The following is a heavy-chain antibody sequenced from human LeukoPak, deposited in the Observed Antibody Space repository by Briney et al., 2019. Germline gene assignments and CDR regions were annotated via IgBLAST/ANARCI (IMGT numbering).Heavy chain of an antibody. D-gene: IGHD3-22*01. CDR3: ANCYDSSGFFAY. Sequence: ASVKVSCTGSGYTFTKYAISWVRQAPGQGLEYMGWIDTNTGNPTYAQGFTGRFVFSLDTSVSTACLQISSLKAEDSAIYFCANCYDSSGFFAYWGQGTLVTVSS. J-gene: IGHJ4*02. V-gene: IGHV7-4-1*02. CDR1: GYTFTKYA. CDR2: IDTNTGNP.